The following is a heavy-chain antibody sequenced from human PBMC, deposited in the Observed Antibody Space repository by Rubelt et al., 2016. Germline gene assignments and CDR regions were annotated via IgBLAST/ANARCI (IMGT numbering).Heavy chain of an antibody. Sequence: QLQLQESGPGLVKSSETLSLTCSVSGGSIRSSSLFWAWIRQPPGKGLEWIGSLSYTGSTSYNPSLKSRVTISLHTSNRQFSLNLTSVTAADTAVYFCARDTVARRQDVQDYWGQGTLVSVSS. D-gene: IGHD6-19*01. J-gene: IGHJ4*02. V-gene: IGHV4-39*07. CDR2: LSYTGST. CDR1: GGSIRSSSLF. CDR3: ARDTVARRQDVQDY.